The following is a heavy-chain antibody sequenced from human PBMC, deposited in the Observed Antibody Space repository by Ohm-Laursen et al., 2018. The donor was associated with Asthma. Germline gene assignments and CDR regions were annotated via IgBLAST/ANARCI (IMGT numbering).Heavy chain of an antibody. CDR2: ISYDGSNK. V-gene: IGHV3-30*18. Sequence: SLRLPCTASGFTFSSYGMHWVRQAPGKGLEWVAVISYDGSNKYYADSVKGRFTISRDNSKNTLYLQMNSLRAEDTAIYYCAKDVLGFVAAAQDWGQGTLVTVSS. CDR1: GFTFSSYG. CDR3: AKDVLGFVAAAQD. D-gene: IGHD6-13*01. J-gene: IGHJ4*02.